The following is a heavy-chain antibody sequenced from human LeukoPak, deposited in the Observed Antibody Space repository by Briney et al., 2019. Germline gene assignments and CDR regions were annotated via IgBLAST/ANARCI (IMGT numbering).Heavy chain of an antibody. CDR2: IYHTGPS. CDR3: ARVLIWSGQLQNWFDP. CDR1: GGSMTNDTFY. D-gene: IGHD3-10*01. Sequence: SETLSLTCTVSGGSMTNDTFYWGWIRQPPGKGLEWIGSIYHTGPSYYNPSLKSRVTISVDTSKKHFSLKLSSVTAADTAVYYCARVLIWSGQLQNWFDPWGPGTLVTVSS. J-gene: IGHJ5*02. V-gene: IGHV4-39*07.